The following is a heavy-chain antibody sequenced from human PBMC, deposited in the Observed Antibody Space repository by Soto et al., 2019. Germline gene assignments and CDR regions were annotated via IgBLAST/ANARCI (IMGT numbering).Heavy chain of an antibody. D-gene: IGHD3-3*01. CDR1: GFTFSSYA. V-gene: IGHV3-23*01. CDR3: AKGYYDFWSGENWFDP. CDR2: ISGSGGST. J-gene: IGHJ5*02. Sequence: GSLRLSCAASGFTFSSYAMSWVRQAPGKGLEWVSAISGSGGSTYYADSVKGRFTISRDNSKNTLYLQMNSLRAEDTAVYYCAKGYYDFWSGENWFDPWGQGTLVTVSS.